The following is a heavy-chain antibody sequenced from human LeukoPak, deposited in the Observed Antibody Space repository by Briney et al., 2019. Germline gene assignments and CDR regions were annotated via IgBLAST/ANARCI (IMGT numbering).Heavy chain of an antibody. CDR1: GFTVSHNY. CDR2: IYSGGST. V-gene: IGHV3-53*01. D-gene: IGHD3-10*01. CDR3: AKDRARNYGSGSYFDF. J-gene: IGHJ4*02. Sequence: GGSLRLSCAASGFTVSHNYMSWVRQAPGKGLEWVSIIYSGGSTYYADSVKGRFTISRDNSKNTVHLQMNSLRAEDTAVYYCAKDRARNYGSGSYFDFWGQGTLVVVSS.